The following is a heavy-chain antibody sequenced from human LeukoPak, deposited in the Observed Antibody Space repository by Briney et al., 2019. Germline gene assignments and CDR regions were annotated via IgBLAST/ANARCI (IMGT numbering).Heavy chain of an antibody. J-gene: IGHJ6*04. Sequence: PSDTQSLTCTVSGGSISSSSYYWGWIRQPPGKGLEWIGYIYYSRNAYYNPSLKSRDTLSVDPAKNQSSLELSAVTAQDSSLYFCARQGNAAPYYYRMDVWGKGTTVTVCS. V-gene: IGHV4-39*07. CDR3: ARQGNAAPYYYRMDV. CDR2: IYYSRNA. D-gene: IGHD6-13*01. CDR1: GGSISSSSYY.